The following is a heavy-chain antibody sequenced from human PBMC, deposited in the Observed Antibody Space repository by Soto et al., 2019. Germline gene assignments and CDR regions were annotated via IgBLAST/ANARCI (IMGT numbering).Heavy chain of an antibody. CDR1: GVTVSSDAYY. J-gene: IGHJ4*02. CDR2: IYHTGST. CDR3: AWVCFIGNKRSKFDY. Sequence: PSETLSLTCTVSGVTVSSDAYYWSWIRQHPGKGLEWIGNIYHTGSTYYSPSLKSRVAISLDTSKNQFSLTLTSVTAADTAVYYCAWVCFIGNKRSKFDYRGPGTRVTVSS. D-gene: IGHD3-16*02. V-gene: IGHV4-31*03.